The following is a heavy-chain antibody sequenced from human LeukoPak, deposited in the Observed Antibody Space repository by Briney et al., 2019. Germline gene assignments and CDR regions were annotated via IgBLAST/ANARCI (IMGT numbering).Heavy chain of an antibody. D-gene: IGHD4-17*01. CDR1: GFTFSSYA. CDR2: ISNDGHNK. J-gene: IGHJ6*02. V-gene: IGHV3-30-3*01. Sequence: PGGSLRLSCAASGFTFSSYAMHWVRQAPGKGLEWVAVISNDGHNKYYADSVKGRFTISRDNSKNTLYLQMNSLRVEDTAVYYCAKDISRGIYGDFDYYGMDVWGQGTTVTVSS. CDR3: AKDISRGIYGDFDYYGMDV.